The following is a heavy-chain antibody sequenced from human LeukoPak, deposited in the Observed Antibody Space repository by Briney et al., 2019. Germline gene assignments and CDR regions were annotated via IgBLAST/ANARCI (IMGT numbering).Heavy chain of an antibody. CDR1: GGSISSYY. D-gene: IGHD5-18*01. Sequence: SETLSLTCTVSGGSISSYYWSWIRQPPGKGLEWIGYIYYSGSTNYNPSLKSRVTISVDTSKNQFSLKLSSVTAADTAVYSCARDREYSYGYYFDYWGQGTLVTVSS. V-gene: IGHV4-59*01. CDR2: IYYSGST. CDR3: ARDREYSYGYYFDY. J-gene: IGHJ4*02.